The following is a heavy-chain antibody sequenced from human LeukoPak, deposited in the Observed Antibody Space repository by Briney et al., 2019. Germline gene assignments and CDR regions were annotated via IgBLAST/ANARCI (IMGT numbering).Heavy chain of an antibody. CDR1: GYTLTELS. V-gene: IGHV1-2*06. CDR2: INPNSGGT. CDR3: ARARSHTTLDY. J-gene: IGHJ4*02. D-gene: IGHD1-1*01. Sequence: ASVKVSCKVSGYTLTELSMHWVRQAPGQGLEWMGRINPNSGGTNYAQKFQGRVTMTRDTSISTAYMELSRLRSDDTAVYYCARARSHTTLDYWGQGTLVTVSS.